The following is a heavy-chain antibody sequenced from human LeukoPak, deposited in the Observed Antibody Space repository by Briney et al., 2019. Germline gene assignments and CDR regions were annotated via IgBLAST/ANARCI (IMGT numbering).Heavy chain of an antibody. CDR3: AKSPWEPYRGLTYYFDY. V-gene: IGHV3-9*01. J-gene: IGHJ4*02. CDR2: ISWNSGSI. D-gene: IGHD1-26*01. Sequence: GISLRLSCAACVFTFDDYAMHGVREAPRKALECVTGISWNSGSIGYADSVKGRFTISRDNAKNSLYLQMNCLRAEDAALYCCAKSPWEPYRGLTYYFDYWGQGTLVTVSS. CDR1: VFTFDDYA.